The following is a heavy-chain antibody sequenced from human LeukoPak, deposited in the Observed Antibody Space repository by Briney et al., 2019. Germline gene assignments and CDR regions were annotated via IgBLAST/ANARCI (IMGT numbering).Heavy chain of an antibody. CDR2: ISSSGSTI. J-gene: IGHJ5*02. V-gene: IGHV3-48*03. Sequence: GGSLRLSCAASGFTFSSYEMNWVRQAPGKGLEWVSYISSSGSTIYYADSVKGRFTISRDNAKNSLHLQMNSLRAEDTAVYYCARAGRRFGELKLKRWFDPWGQGTLVTVSS. CDR1: GFTFSSYE. D-gene: IGHD3-10*01. CDR3: ARAGRRFGELKLKRWFDP.